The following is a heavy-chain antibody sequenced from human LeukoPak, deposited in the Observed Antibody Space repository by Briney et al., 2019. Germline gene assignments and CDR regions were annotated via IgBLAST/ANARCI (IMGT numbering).Heavy chain of an antibody. Sequence: GGSLRLSCAASGFTVSSYAMSWVRQAPGKGREWVSAISGSGGSTYYADSVKGRFTISRDNCKNTLYMQMNSQRAEDTAVYYCAKDLVRDTVTNFDYWGQGTLVTVSS. CDR3: AKDLVRDTVTNFDY. J-gene: IGHJ4*02. CDR1: GFTVSSYA. V-gene: IGHV3-23*01. D-gene: IGHD4-17*01. CDR2: ISGSGGST.